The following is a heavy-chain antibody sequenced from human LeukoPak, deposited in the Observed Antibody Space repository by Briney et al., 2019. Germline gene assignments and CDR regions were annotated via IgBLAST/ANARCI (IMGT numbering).Heavy chain of an antibody. J-gene: IGHJ4*02. CDR1: GFTFSSYS. Sequence: GGSLRLSCAASGFTFSSYSMNWVRQAPGKGLEWVSSISSSSSYIYYADSVKGRFTISRDNAKNSLYLQMNSLRAEDTAVYYCTEQIAVAGGFDYWGQGTLVPVSS. CDR3: TEQIAVAGGFDY. CDR2: ISSSSSYI. V-gene: IGHV3-21*01. D-gene: IGHD6-19*01.